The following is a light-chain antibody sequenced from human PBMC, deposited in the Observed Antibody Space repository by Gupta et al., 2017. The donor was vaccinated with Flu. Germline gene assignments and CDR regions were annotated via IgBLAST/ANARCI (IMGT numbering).Light chain of an antibody. Sequence: QLTQSPSSLSASVGDRVTITCRASQSLSSYLNWYQQKPGKAPKLLINSACSLRSGGPSRIISSGSWTDYTLIISSLRAADFATYYCRQRYRTQPRTFGEGTKVEIK. V-gene: IGKV1-39*01. J-gene: IGKJ4*02. CDR1: QSLSSY. CDR3: RQRYRTQPRT. CDR2: SAC.